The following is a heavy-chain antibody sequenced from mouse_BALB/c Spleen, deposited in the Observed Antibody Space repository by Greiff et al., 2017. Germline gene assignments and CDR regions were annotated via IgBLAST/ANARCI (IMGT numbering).Heavy chain of an antibody. Sequence: QVQLQQSGAELAKPGASVKMSCKASGYTFTSYWMHWVKQRPGQGLEWIGYINPSTGYTEYNQKFKDKATLTADKSSSTAYMQLSSLTSEDSAVYYCARRGYYGSSYSWFAYWGQGTLVTVSA. D-gene: IGHD1-1*01. V-gene: IGHV1-7*01. CDR1: GYTFTSYW. J-gene: IGHJ3*01. CDR3: ARRGYYGSSYSWFAY. CDR2: INPSTGYT.